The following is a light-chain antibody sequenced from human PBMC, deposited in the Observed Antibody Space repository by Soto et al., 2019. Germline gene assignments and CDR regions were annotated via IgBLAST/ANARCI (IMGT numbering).Light chain of an antibody. V-gene: IGLV2-8*01. J-gene: IGLJ3*02. Sequence: QSVRTQPPSASGSPGQSVAISCTGTSSDVGGYNYVSWYQQHPGKAPKLIIYEVVKRPSGVPDRFSGSKSGNTASLTVSGLQPEDEADYYCSSHGGSGVFGGETKLTVL. CDR3: SSHGGSGV. CDR2: EVV. CDR1: SSDVGGYNY.